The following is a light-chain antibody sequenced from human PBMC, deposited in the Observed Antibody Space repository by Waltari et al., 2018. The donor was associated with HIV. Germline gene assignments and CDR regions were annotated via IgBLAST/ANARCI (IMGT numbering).Light chain of an antibody. CDR3: VLYMGGAWV. J-gene: IGLJ3*02. CDR1: FDSVSTTHY. V-gene: IGLV8-61*01. CDR2: STN. Sequence: QNVVTQEPSFSVYPGGTVTLTCGLRFDSVSTTHYASWYRQTPGQAPRTLIYSTNVRSSGVPDRFSGSILGNKAALTITGAQADDECHYYCVLYMGGAWVFGGGTKLTVL.